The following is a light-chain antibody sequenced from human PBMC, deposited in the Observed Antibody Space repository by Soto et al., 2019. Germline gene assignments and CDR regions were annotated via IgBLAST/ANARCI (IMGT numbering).Light chain of an antibody. J-gene: IGKJ1*01. CDR1: QSVSSSY. CDR2: GAS. Sequence: EIVFAQSPGPPSFSPGERATLSCRASQSVSSSYLAWYQQKPGQAPRLLIYGASSRATGIPDRFSGSGSGTDFTLTISRLEPEDFAVYYCQQYGSSPRTFGQGTKVDIK. V-gene: IGKV3-20*01. CDR3: QQYGSSPRT.